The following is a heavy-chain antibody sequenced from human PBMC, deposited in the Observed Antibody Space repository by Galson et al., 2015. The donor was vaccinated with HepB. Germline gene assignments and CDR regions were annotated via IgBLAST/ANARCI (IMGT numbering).Heavy chain of an antibody. Sequence: SLRLSCAASGFTLSAYYVDWVRQAPGKGLEWVGRSKDITNSYTKEYAASVKGRFTISRDDSKNTLYLQMNSLKTEDTAVYYCTTDRGQRYSSSWYFDYWGQGTLVTVSS. V-gene: IGHV3-72*01. CDR2: SKDITNSYTK. J-gene: IGHJ4*02. CDR1: GFTLSAYY. D-gene: IGHD6-13*01. CDR3: TTDRGQRYSSSWYFDY.